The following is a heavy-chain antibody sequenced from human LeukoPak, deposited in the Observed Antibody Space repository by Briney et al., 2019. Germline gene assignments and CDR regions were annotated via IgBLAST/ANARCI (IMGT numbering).Heavy chain of an antibody. CDR3: ARVRIAAAEMNGAFDI. CDR1: GGSISSSNW. D-gene: IGHD6-13*01. CDR2: IYHSGST. V-gene: IGHV4-4*02. Sequence: SETLSLTCAVSGGSISSSNWWSWVRQPPGKGLEWIGEIYHSGSTNYNPSLKSRVTISVDKSKNQFSLKLSSVTAADTAVYYCARVRIAAAEMNGAFDIWGQGTMVTVSS. J-gene: IGHJ3*02.